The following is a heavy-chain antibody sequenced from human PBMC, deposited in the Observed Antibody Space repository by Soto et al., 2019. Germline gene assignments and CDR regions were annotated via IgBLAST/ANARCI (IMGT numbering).Heavy chain of an antibody. J-gene: IGHJ5*02. D-gene: IGHD3-3*01. CDR3: ARSRNYDFWSGYYAPAPNWFDP. CDR2: IYPGDSDT. CDR1: GYSFTSYW. Sequence: GESLKISCKGSGYSFTSYWIGWVRQMPGKGLEWMGIIYPGDSDTRYSPSFQGQVTISADKSISTAYLQWSSLKASDTAMYYCARSRNYDFWSGYYAPAPNWFDPWGQGTLVTVSS. V-gene: IGHV5-51*01.